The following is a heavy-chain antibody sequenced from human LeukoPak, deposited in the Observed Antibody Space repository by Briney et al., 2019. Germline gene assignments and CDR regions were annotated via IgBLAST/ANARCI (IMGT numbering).Heavy chain of an antibody. V-gene: IGHV4-4*02. Sequence: GSLRLSCAASGFIFSNYGMSWVRQPPGKGLEWIGEIYHSGSTNYNPSLKSRVTISVDKSKNQFSLKLSSVTAADTAVYYCARDKFPLVGARGDDAFDIWGQGTMVTVSS. D-gene: IGHD1-26*01. CDR3: ARDKFPLVGARGDDAFDI. CDR2: IYHSGST. CDR1: GFIFSNYG. J-gene: IGHJ3*02.